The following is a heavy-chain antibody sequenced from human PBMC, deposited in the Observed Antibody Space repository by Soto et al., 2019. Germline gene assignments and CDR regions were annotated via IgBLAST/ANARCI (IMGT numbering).Heavy chain of an antibody. V-gene: IGHV3-23*01. CDR2: ISGSGGST. CDR1: GFTFSSYA. J-gene: IGHJ4*02. D-gene: IGHD1-1*01. CDR3: ASGYIDYFDY. Sequence: PGGSLRLSCAASGFTFSSYAMSWVRQAPGRGLEWVSAISGSGGSTYYADSVKGRFTISRDNSKNTLYLQMNSLRAEDTAVYYCASGYIDYFDYWGQGTLVTVSS.